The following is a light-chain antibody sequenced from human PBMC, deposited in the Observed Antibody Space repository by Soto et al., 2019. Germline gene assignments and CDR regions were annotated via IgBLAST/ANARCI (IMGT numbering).Light chain of an antibody. V-gene: IGKV3-20*01. CDR2: GAS. J-gene: IGKJ2*01. CDR3: QQYGKSAMFT. CDR1: QSVSSSY. Sequence: EIVLTQSPGTLSLSPGDRATLSCRASQSVSSSYLAWYQQKPGQAPSLLIYGASNRATGIPDRFSGGGSGTDFTLTISRLEPEDFAVYYCQQYGKSAMFTFGQVNKLEIK.